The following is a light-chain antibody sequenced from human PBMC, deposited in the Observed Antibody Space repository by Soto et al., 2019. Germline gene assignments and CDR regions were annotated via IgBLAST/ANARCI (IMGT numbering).Light chain of an antibody. CDR1: QSVSSSY. J-gene: IGKJ1*01. CDR3: QQYGSSPVT. V-gene: IGKV3-20*01. Sequence: EIVLTQSPGTLSLSPGERATLSCRASQSVSSSYLAWYQQKPGQAPRLLIYGASSRATGIPDRFSGSGSGTDFTLIISRLEREDFAVYYCQQYGSSPVTFGQGTKVEIK. CDR2: GAS.